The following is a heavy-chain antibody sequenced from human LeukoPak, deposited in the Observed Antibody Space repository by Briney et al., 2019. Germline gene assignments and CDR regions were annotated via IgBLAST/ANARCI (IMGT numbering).Heavy chain of an antibody. CDR3: ARVLDLSKRGLNAFDI. V-gene: IGHV4-59*01. J-gene: IGHJ3*02. CDR1: GGSISSYF. Sequence: ASETLSLTCTVSGGSISSYFWSWIRQPPGKGLEWIGNVYYSGSTNYNPSLKSRVTISVDTSKKQFSLKLSSATAADTAVYYCARVLDLSKRGLNAFDIWGQGTMVTVSS. D-gene: IGHD3-16*01. CDR2: VYYSGST.